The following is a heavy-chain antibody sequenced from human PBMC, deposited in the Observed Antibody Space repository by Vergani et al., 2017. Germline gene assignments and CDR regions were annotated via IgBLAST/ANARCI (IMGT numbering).Heavy chain of an antibody. J-gene: IGHJ4*02. CDR3: ARDSPLLYCSSTSCLFDY. Sequence: QVQLQESGPGLVKPSETLSLTCTVSGGSISSYYWSWIREPAGKGLEWIGRIYTSGSTTYNPSLKSRVTMSVDTSKNQFSLKLSSVPAADTAVYYCARDSPLLYCSSTSCLFDYWGQGTLVTVSS. CDR1: GGSISSYY. D-gene: IGHD2-2*01. V-gene: IGHV4-4*07. CDR2: IYTSGST.